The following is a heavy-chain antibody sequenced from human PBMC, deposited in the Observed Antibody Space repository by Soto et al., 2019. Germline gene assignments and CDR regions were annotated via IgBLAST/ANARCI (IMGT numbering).Heavy chain of an antibody. Sequence: QVHLVQSGAEVKKPGSSVKVSCKAAGGTFSNHAINWVRQAPGQGLECMGRIIPIFTTTNYAQRFQGRVTITSDESTITAYMELSSLKHDDTAVYYCAREVAADGTCREDVFDIWGQGTLVTVSS. V-gene: IGHV1-69*05. CDR3: AREVAADGTCREDVFDI. D-gene: IGHD6-13*01. CDR2: IIPIFTTT. J-gene: IGHJ3*02. CDR1: GGTFSNHA.